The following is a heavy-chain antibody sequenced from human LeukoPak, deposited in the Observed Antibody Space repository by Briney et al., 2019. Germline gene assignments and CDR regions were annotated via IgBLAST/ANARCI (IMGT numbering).Heavy chain of an antibody. CDR1: GGSISSYY. Sequence: SETLSLTCTVSGGSISSYYWSWIRQPAGQGLEWIGRIYTSGSTNYNPSFKSRVTMSVDTSKNQFSLKLSSVTAADTAVYYCARGGLVEYSNYRYYYYYYGMDVWGQGTTVTVSS. V-gene: IGHV4-4*07. CDR2: IYTSGST. CDR3: ARGGLVEYSNYRYYYYYYGMDV. J-gene: IGHJ6*02. D-gene: IGHD4-11*01.